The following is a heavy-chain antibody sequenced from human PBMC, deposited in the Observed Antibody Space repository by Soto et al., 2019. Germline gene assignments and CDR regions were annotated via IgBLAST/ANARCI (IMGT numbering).Heavy chain of an antibody. D-gene: IGHD1-26*01. CDR2: IYYSGST. V-gene: IGHV4-31*03. J-gene: IGHJ1*01. CDR1: GGSISSGGYY. CDR3: ASGGWGPLIVGASHLGETEYFQH. Sequence: SETLSLTCTVSGGSISSGGYYWSWIRQHPGKGLEWIGYIYYSGSTYYNPSLKSRVTISVDTSKNQFSLKLSSVTAADTAVYYCASGGWGPLIVGASHLGETEYFQHWGQGTLVTVSS.